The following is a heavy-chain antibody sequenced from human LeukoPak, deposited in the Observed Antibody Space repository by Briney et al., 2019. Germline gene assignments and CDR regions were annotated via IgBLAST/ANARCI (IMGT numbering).Heavy chain of an antibody. Sequence: GRSLRLSCVGPGFILDDYAMHWVRHVPGKGLEWVSSISWDSGSQAYADSVKGRFTISRDNAKNSLFLEMNSLRPEDTAFYYCIKDMGFDLLKDAFHIWGQGTLVTVSS. V-gene: IGHV3-9*01. CDR2: ISWDSGSQ. J-gene: IGHJ3*02. CDR1: GFILDDYA. CDR3: IKDMGFDLLKDAFHI. D-gene: IGHD1-26*01.